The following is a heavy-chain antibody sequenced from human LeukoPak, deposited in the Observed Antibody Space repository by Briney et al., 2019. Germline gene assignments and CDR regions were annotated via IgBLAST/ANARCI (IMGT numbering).Heavy chain of an antibody. CDR2: IYYSGST. V-gene: IGHV4-59*08. J-gene: IGHJ2*01. D-gene: IGHD4-17*01. Sequence: PSETLSLTCTVSGGSISSYYWSWIRQPPGKGLEWIGYIYYSGSTNYNPSLKSRVTISVDTSKNQFSLKLSSVTAADTAVYYCARHGDSLYWYFDPWGRGTLVTVSS. CDR3: ARHGDSLYWYFDP. CDR1: GGSISSYY.